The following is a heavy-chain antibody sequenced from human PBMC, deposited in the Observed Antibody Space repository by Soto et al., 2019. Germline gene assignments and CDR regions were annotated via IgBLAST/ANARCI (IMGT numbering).Heavy chain of an antibody. Sequence: SETLSLTCAVSGYSISSGYYWGWIRQPPGKGLEWIGSIYHSGSTYYNPSLKSRVTISVDTSKNQFSLKLSSVTAADTAVYYCASSVKAVAVPDVWGQGTTVTVSS. CDR1: GYSISSGYY. J-gene: IGHJ6*02. CDR2: IYHSGST. D-gene: IGHD6-19*01. V-gene: IGHV4-38-2*01. CDR3: ASSVKAVAVPDV.